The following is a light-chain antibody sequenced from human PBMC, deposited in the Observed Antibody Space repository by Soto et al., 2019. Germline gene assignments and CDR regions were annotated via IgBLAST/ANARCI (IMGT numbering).Light chain of an antibody. V-gene: IGKV3-20*01. Sequence: EIVLTQSPGTLSLSPGERATLSCRASKSVSSSYLAWYQQKPGQAPRLLIYGASSRATGIPDRFSGSGSGTDFTLTISRLEPEDFAVYYCQQYGSSPPRTFGQGTKVELK. J-gene: IGKJ1*01. CDR1: KSVSSSY. CDR3: QQYGSSPPRT. CDR2: GAS.